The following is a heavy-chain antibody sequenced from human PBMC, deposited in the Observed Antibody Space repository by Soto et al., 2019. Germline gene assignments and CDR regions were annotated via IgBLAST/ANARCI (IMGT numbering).Heavy chain of an antibody. CDR3: ARGHSRSGAGGY. CDR2: INPNSGGT. Sequence: ASVKVSCKASGYTFTGYYMHWVRQAPGQGLEWMGWINPNSGGTNYAQKFQGRVTMTRDTSISTACMELSRLGSDDTAVYYCARGHSRSGAGGYWGQGTPVTVSS. J-gene: IGHJ4*02. V-gene: IGHV1-2*02. CDR1: GYTFTGYY. D-gene: IGHD6-13*01.